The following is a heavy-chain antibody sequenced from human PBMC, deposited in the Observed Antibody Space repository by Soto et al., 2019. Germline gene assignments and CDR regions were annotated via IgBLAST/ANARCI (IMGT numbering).Heavy chain of an antibody. J-gene: IGHJ4*02. D-gene: IGHD1-26*01. V-gene: IGHV4-59*01. CDR2: IYNSVST. CDR3: ARAVGRSTWYFDS. CDR1: GGSISTYY. Sequence: PSETLSLTCTVSGGSISTYYWNRIRQPPGKGLEWIGYIYNSVSTNYNPSLKSRVTVSVDTSRNQFSLKLGSVTAADTAVYYCARAVGRSTWYFDSWGQGTLVTVSS.